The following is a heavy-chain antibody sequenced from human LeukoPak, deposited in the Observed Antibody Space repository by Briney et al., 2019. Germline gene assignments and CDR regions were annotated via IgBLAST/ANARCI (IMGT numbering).Heavy chain of an antibody. CDR1: GGTFSSYA. Sequence: ASVKVSCKASGGTFSSYAISWVRQAPGQGLEWMGGIIPIFGTANYAQKFQGRVTITADESTSTAYMELSSLRSEDTAVYYCAREEQQLVYNWFDPWGQGTLVTVSS. CDR3: AREEQQLVYNWFDP. J-gene: IGHJ5*02. V-gene: IGHV1-69*13. D-gene: IGHD6-13*01. CDR2: IIPIFGTA.